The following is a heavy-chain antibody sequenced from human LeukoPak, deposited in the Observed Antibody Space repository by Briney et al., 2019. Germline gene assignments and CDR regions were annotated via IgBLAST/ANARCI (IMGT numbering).Heavy chain of an antibody. D-gene: IGHD3-22*01. CDR2: LRFEEINA. Sequence: GGSPTLSCTASGFFFTNYGMHWVRQVPGKGREWLTFLRFEEINAYYGDSVEGRFTISRDKSKNMLYVQMNNLRPEDTAVYYCAKDWSWQYDSSGYWGLDYWGQGTLVTVSS. J-gene: IGHJ4*02. CDR1: GFFFTNYG. CDR3: AKDWSWQYDSSGYWGLDY. V-gene: IGHV3-30*02.